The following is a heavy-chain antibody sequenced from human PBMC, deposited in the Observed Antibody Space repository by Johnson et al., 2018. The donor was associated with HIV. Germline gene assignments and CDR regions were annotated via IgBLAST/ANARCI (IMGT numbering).Heavy chain of an antibody. D-gene: IGHD6-6*01. CDR3: AREGRGSSSGAFDI. Sequence: QVQLVESGGGLIQPGGSLRLSCAASGFTVSSNYMSWIRQAPGKGLEWVAVISYDGSNKYYADSVKGRFTISRDNSKNTLYLQMGSLRAEDMAVYYCAREGRGSSSGAFDIWGQGTMVTVSS. V-gene: IGHV3-30*14. CDR2: ISYDGSNK. J-gene: IGHJ3*02. CDR1: GFTVSSNY.